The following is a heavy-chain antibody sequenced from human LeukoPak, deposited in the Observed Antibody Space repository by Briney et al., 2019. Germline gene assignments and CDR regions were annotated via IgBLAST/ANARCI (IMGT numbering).Heavy chain of an antibody. D-gene: IGHD2-15*01. V-gene: IGHV3-48*02. CDR2: ISSSSSTI. CDR3: ARDCSGGSCYLDY. J-gene: IGHJ4*02. CDR1: GFTFSSHT. Sequence: PGGSLRLSCAASGFTFSSHTMNWVRQAPGKGLEWVSYISSSSSTIYCADSVKGRFTISRDDAKNSLFLQMNSLRDEDTAVYYCARDCSGGSCYLDYWGQGTLVTVSS.